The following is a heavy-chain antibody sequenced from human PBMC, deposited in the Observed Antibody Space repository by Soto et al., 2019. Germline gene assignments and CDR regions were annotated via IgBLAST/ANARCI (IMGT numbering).Heavy chain of an antibody. CDR2: IIPISGTA. J-gene: IGHJ4*02. CDR1: GGTFNNYA. CDR3: ARGGVDVVATSAFDY. D-gene: IGHD5-12*01. V-gene: IGHV1-69*01. Sequence: QVQLVQSGAEVKKPGSSVKVSCKASGGTFNNYAISWVRQAPGQGLEWMGGIIPISGTADYAHKFQGRLAISADESTGTTVMELSSLRSEDAALYYCARGGVDVVATSAFDYWGQGTLVTVSS.